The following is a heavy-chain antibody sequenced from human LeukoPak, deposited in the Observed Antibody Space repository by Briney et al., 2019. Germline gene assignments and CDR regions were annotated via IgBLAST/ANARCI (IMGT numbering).Heavy chain of an antibody. D-gene: IGHD5-24*01. CDR2: IYTSGST. V-gene: IGHV4-4*07. J-gene: IGHJ4*02. CDR3: ARRGRDGYNYDY. Sequence: GSLRLSCAASGFTVSSNYMSWVRQPAGKGLEWIGRIYTSGSTNYNPSLKSRVTMSVDTSKNQFSLKLSSVTAADTAVYYCARRGRDGYNYDYWGQGTLVTVSS. CDR1: GFTVSSNY.